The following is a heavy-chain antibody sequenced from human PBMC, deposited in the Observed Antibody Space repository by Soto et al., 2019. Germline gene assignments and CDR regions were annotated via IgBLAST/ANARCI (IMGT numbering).Heavy chain of an antibody. V-gene: IGHV3-66*01. CDR1: GFTVSSNY. CDR2: IYSGGNT. J-gene: IGHJ3*02. Sequence: EVQLVESGGGLIQPGGSLRLSCVASGFTVSSNYMSWVRQTPGKGLEWVSVIYSGGNTYYADSVKGRFSISRDNSKITLHLQMNSLRAEDTAIYYCARDRDGFDSFDIWGQGTMVTVSS. CDR3: ARDRDGFDSFDI.